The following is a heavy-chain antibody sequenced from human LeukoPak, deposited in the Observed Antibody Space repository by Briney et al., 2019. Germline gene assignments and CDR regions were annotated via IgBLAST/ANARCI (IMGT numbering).Heavy chain of an antibody. CDR2: IRGSGGST. J-gene: IGHJ4*02. D-gene: IGHD3-22*01. Sequence: GGSLTLSCAASGFTFSSYAVSWVRQAPGKGLQCVAEIRGSGGSTYYAHSVKTRFTISRDNSKNTLYLQMNSPRAEDTAVYYCAIYYYDSSGYYRDYWGQGTLVIVSS. V-gene: IGHV3-23*01. CDR1: GFTFSSYA. CDR3: AIYYYDSSGYYRDY.